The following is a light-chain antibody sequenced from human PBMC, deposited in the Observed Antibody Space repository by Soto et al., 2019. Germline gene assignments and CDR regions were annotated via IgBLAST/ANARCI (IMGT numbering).Light chain of an antibody. CDR1: NIGSKS. V-gene: IGLV3-21*02. Sequence: SYELTQPPSVSVAPGQTARITCGGKNIGSKSVHWYQQKSGQAHVRVVYDDSDRPSGIPERFSGSNSGNTATLTISRVEAGDEADYYCQVWDASNDLHILFGGGTKLTVL. CDR3: QVWDASNDLHIL. J-gene: IGLJ2*01. CDR2: DDS.